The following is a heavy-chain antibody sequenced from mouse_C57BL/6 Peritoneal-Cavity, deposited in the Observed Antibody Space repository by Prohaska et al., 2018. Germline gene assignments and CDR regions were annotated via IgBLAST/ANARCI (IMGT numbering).Heavy chain of an antibody. CDR3: AREGTTVERDWYFDV. CDR2: INYDGSST. J-gene: IGHJ1*03. CDR1: GFTFSDYY. D-gene: IGHD1-1*01. V-gene: IGHV5-16*01. Sequence: EVKLVESEGGLVQPGSSMKLSCTASGFTFSDYYMAWVRQVPEKGLEWVANINYDGSSTYYLDSLKSRFIISRDNAKNILYLQMSSLKSEDTATYYCAREGTTVERDWYFDVWGTGTTVTVSS.